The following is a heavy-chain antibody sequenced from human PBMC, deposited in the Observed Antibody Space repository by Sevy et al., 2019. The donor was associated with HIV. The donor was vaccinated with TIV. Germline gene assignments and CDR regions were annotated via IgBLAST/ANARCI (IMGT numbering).Heavy chain of an antibody. J-gene: IGHJ4*02. CDR1: RGSISRDNW. Sequence: SETLSLTCAVSRGSISRDNWWSWVRQPPGKGLEWIGDIYHSGSTNYNPSLRSRVTISVDQSKNQFSLRLTSVTAAHTATYFCARLQGEYYDAGGFSSFFFDSWGQGTLVTVSS. CDR3: ARLQGEYYDAGGFSSFFFDS. CDR2: IYHSGST. V-gene: IGHV4-4*02. D-gene: IGHD3-16*01.